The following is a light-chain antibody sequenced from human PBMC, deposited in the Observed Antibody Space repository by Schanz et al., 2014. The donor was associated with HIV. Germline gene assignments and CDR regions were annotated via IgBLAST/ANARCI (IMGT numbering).Light chain of an antibody. CDR3: QSYDITNPGI. V-gene: IGLV6-57*04. J-gene: IGLJ2*01. CDR1: SGSITSAY. Sequence: NFILTQPHSVSESPGKTVTISCTRSSGSITSAYVQWYQHRPGSAPITLIYESDQRHSGVPDRFSGSIDSSSNSATLSISGLETEDEADYYCQSYDITNPGIFGGGTKLTVL. CDR2: ESD.